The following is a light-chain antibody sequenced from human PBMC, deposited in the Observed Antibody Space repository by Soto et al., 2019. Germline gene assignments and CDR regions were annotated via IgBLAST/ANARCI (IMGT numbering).Light chain of an antibody. CDR2: EVS. CDR1: SSDVGGYNY. CDR3: SSYTTSGTPV. Sequence: QSALTQPDSVSGSPGQTITISCTGTSSDVGGYNYLSWYQQHPGKAPKVMIYEVSNRPSGVSNRVSGTKSGNTASLTISGLQAEDEADYFCSSYTTSGTPVFGGGTKL. V-gene: IGLV2-14*01. J-gene: IGLJ3*02.